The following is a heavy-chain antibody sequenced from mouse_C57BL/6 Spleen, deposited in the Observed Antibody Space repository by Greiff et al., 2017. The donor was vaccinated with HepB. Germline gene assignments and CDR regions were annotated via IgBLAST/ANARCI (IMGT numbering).Heavy chain of an antibody. CDR1: GYSFTDYY. Sequence: QVQLQQSGAELVRPGASVKLSCKASGYSFTDYYINWVKQRPGQGLEWIARIYPGSGNTYYNEKFKGKATLTAEKSSSTAYMQLSSLTSEDSAVYFCARKGTRGYIDVWGTGTTVTVSS. CDR3: ARKGTRGYIDV. CDR2: IYPGSGNT. J-gene: IGHJ1*03. V-gene: IGHV1-76*01. D-gene: IGHD3-3*01.